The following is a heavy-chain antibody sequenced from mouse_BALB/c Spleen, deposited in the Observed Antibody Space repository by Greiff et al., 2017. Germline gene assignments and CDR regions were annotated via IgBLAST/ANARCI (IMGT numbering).Heavy chain of an antibody. CDR1: GFTFSDYG. V-gene: IGHV5-15*02. J-gene: IGHJ4*01. Sequence: DVKLVESGGGLVQPGGSRKLSCAASGFTFSDYGMSWVRQAPGKGPEWVAFISNLAYSIYYADTVTGRFTISRENAKNTLYLEMSSLRSEDTAMYYCARDRGITDAMDYWGQGTSVTVSS. D-gene: IGHD2-4*01. CDR3: ARDRGITDAMDY. CDR2: ISNLAYSI.